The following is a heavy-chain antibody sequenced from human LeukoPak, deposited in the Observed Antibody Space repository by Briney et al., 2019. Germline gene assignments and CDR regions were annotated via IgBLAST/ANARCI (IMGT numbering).Heavy chain of an antibody. CDR1: GGSISSSSYY. J-gene: IGHJ6*03. CDR2: IHYSGST. V-gene: IGHV4-39*01. Sequence: PSETLSLTCTVSGGSISSSSYYWGWIRQPPGKGLEWIGSIHYSGSTYYNPSLQSRVTISVDTSKNQFSLKLSSVTAADTAVFYCAIQYYHYYYMDVWGKGTTVTISS. CDR3: AIQYYHYYYMDV.